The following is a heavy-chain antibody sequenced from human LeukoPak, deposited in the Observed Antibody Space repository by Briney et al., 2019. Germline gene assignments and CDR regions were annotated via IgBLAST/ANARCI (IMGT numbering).Heavy chain of an antibody. CDR3: AKDRFYYYDSSGYYPDY. Sequence: GGSLRLSCAASGFTFSSYEMNWVRQAPGKGLEWVAFIRYDGSNKYYADSVKGRFTISRDNSKNTLYLQMNSLRAEDTAVYYCAKDRFYYYDSSGYYPDYWGQGTLVTVSS. CDR2: IRYDGSNK. J-gene: IGHJ4*02. D-gene: IGHD3-22*01. V-gene: IGHV3-30*02. CDR1: GFTFSSYE.